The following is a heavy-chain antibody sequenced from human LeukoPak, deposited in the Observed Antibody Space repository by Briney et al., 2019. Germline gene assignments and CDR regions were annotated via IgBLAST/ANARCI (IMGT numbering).Heavy chain of an antibody. CDR2: ISSSSSYI. Sequence: GGSLRLSCAASVFTFSSYSMNWVRQAPGKGLEWVSSISSSSSYIYYADSVKGRFTISRDNAKNSLYLQMNSLRAEDTAVYYCARGGSVGDYYFDYWGQGTLVTVSS. J-gene: IGHJ4*02. CDR3: ARGGSVGDYYFDY. D-gene: IGHD3-10*01. CDR1: VFTFSSYS. V-gene: IGHV3-21*01.